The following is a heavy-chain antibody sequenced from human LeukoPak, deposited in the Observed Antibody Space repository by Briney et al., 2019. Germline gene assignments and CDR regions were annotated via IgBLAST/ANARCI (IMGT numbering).Heavy chain of an antibody. CDR2: ISGSSGLT. Sequence: GGSLRLSCVGSGFTFSNYAMSWVRQAPGRGLEWVSAISGSSGLTYYADSVKGRFTISRDNSKNTLFLQMNSLRAEDTAVYYCARRGESASYGDYRFDYWGQGTLVTVSS. V-gene: IGHV3-23*01. CDR1: GFTFSNYA. J-gene: IGHJ4*02. CDR3: ARRGESASYGDYRFDY. D-gene: IGHD4-17*01.